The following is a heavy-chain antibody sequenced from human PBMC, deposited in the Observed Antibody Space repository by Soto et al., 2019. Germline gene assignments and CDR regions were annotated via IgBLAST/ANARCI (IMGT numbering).Heavy chain of an antibody. CDR1: GASISTYY. Sequence: QVQLQESGPGLVKPSETLSLTCTVSGASISTYYWSWIRQPPGKGLEWIGYISNSGSTNYNPSLRXPXTIXLDTSQNHFSLKLSSVTAADTAVYYCARNHGTFDPWGQGTLVTVSS. D-gene: IGHD1-1*01. J-gene: IGHJ5*02. V-gene: IGHV4-59*01. CDR2: ISNSGST. CDR3: ARNHGTFDP.